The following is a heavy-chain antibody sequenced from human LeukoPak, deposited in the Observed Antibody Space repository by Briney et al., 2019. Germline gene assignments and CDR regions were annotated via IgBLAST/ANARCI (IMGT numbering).Heavy chain of an antibody. CDR1: GFTFSSYA. Sequence: QSGGSLTLSCAPSGFTFSSYAMHCVRQAPGKGLEWVAVISYDGSNKYYADSVKGRFTISRDNSKNTLYLQMNSLRAEDTAVYYCARGPFLATEWELLLSTEYFQHWGQGTLVTVSS. V-gene: IGHV3-30-3*01. CDR3: ARGPFLATEWELLLSTEYFQH. CDR2: ISYDGSNK. D-gene: IGHD1-26*01. J-gene: IGHJ1*01.